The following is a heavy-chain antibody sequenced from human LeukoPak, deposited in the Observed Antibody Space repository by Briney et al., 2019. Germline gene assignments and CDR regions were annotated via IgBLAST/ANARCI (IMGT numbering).Heavy chain of an antibody. J-gene: IGHJ3*02. CDR1: GGPFSDYY. Sequence: SETLSLTCAVYGGPFSDYYWSWIRQPPGKGLEWIGKINHSGSTNYSPSLKSRVTISIDTSKNQFSLKLSSVTAADTAVYYCARGGGSAFDIWGQGTMVTVSS. CDR2: INHSGST. V-gene: IGHV4-34*01. D-gene: IGHD2-15*01. CDR3: ARGGGSAFDI.